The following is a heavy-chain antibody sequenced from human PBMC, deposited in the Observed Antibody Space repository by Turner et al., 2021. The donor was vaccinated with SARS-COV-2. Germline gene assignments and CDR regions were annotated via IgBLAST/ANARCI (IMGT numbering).Heavy chain of an antibody. V-gene: IGHV3-66*01. CDR2: IYSGGST. J-gene: IGHJ2*01. CDR3: ARDLSDYWYFDL. CDR1: GFTVSSNY. Sequence: EVQLVESGGGLVRHGGSLRLSCAASGFTVSSNYMSWVRQAPGKGLEWVSVIYSGGSTYYADSVKGRFTISRDNSKNTLYLQMNGLRAEDTAMFYCARDLSDYWYFDLWGRGTLVTVSS.